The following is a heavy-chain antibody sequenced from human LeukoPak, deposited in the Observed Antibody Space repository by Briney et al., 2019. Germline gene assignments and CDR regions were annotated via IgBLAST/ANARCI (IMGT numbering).Heavy chain of an antibody. CDR3: ARRSPTPYFDY. J-gene: IGHJ4*02. Sequence: SETLSLTCTVSGGSISSYYWSWIRQPPGKGLEWIGSIHFSGSTNYNPSLKSRVTIFVDTSKNQFSLKLSSVTAADTAVYYCARRSPTPYFDYWGQGTLVTVSS. CDR2: IHFSGST. CDR1: GGSISSYY. V-gene: IGHV4-59*08.